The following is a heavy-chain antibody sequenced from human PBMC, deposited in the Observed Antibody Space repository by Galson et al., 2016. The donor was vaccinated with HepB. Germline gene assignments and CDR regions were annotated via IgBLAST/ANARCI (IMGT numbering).Heavy chain of an antibody. CDR2: IKSDGSQK. D-gene: IGHD6-19*01. CDR3: ARESGWSFDY. V-gene: IGHV3-7*01. Sequence: SLRLSCAASGFTFSAYWMSWVRQAPGKGLEWVAIIKSDGSQKYYVDSVKGRFPISRDNAKNSLYLQMNSLRAEDTAVYYCARESGWSFDYWGQGTLVTVSS. CDR1: GFTFSAYW. J-gene: IGHJ4*02.